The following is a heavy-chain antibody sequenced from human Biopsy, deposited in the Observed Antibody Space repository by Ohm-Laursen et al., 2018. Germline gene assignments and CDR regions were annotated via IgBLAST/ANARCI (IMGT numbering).Heavy chain of an antibody. CDR3: ARDRLLYQYDSSGWDI. CDR1: GFTFNKHG. Sequence: SLRLSCAASGFTFNKHGMNWVRQAPGKGLEWVAVIWYDGSIEYYVDSVKGRFTISRDNYKNILYLQMNSLRVEDTAVYYCARDRLLYQYDSSGWDIGGQGTVVTASS. V-gene: IGHV3-33*01. J-gene: IGHJ3*02. CDR2: IWYDGSIE. D-gene: IGHD3-22*01.